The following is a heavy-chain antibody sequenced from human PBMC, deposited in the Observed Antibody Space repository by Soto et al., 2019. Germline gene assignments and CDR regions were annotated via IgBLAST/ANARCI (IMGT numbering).Heavy chain of an antibody. CDR2: INPNTGDT. Sequence: GASVKVSCKTSGYAFTVYWLHWLRQAPGQGPEGMAWINPNTGDTGSAQKFQGRVTLTRDTSITTAYMELSSLRPDDAAVYYCARGPASGDFDIWGQGTMVTVSS. CDR1: GYAFTVYW. CDR3: ARGPASGDFDI. V-gene: IGHV1-2*02. J-gene: IGHJ3*02. D-gene: IGHD3-3*01.